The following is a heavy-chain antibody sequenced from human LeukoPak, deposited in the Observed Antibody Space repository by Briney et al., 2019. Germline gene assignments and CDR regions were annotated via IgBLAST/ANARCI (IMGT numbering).Heavy chain of an antibody. Sequence: SETPSLTCTVSGGSISSSSYYWGWIRQPPGKGLEWIGSIYYSGSTYYNPSLKSRVTISVDTSKNQFSLKLSSVTAADTAVYYCARHHYDFWSGYPSWFDPWGQGTLVTVSS. CDR2: IYYSGST. D-gene: IGHD3-3*01. CDR1: GGSISSSSYY. CDR3: ARHHYDFWSGYPSWFDP. V-gene: IGHV4-39*01. J-gene: IGHJ5*02.